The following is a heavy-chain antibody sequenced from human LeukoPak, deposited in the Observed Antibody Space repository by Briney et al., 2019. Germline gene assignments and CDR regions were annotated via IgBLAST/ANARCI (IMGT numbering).Heavy chain of an antibody. CDR2: IYYSGTT. CDR1: GGSISSYY. D-gene: IGHD6-25*01. J-gene: IGHJ4*02. Sequence: SETLSLTCTVSGGSISSYYWSWIRQPPGKGLEWIGYIYYSGTTYYNPSLKSRVTISVDTSKNQFSLKVSSVTAADTAIYYCATATGIAARFDYWGQGTLVTVSS. V-gene: IGHV4-59*08. CDR3: ATATGIAARFDY.